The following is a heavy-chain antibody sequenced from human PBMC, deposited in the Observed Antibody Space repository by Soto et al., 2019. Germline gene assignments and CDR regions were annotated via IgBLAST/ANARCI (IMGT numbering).Heavy chain of an antibody. CDR3: ARFWPPPACDALTYYRDAFDY. V-gene: IGHV4-59*08. D-gene: IGHD3-10*01. CDR2: IYYSGST. CDR1: GGSISSYY. J-gene: IGHJ4*02. Sequence: SETLSLTCTVSGGSISSYYWSWIRQPPGKGLEWIGYIYYSGSTNYNPSLKSRVTISVDTSKNQFSLKLNSMTAADTAVYYCARFWPPPACDALTYYRDAFDYWGQGTLVTVSS.